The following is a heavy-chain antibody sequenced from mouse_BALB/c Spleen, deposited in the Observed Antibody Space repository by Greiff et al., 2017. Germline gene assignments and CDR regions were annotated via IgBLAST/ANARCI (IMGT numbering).Heavy chain of an antibody. CDR2: IDPENGDT. Sequence: EVKLQESGAELVRSGASVKLSCTASGFNIKDYYMHWVKQRPEQGLEWIGWIDPENGDTEYAPKFQGKATMTADTSSNTAYLQLSSLTSEDTAVYYCNWDYFDYRGQGTTLTVSS. CDR3: NWDYFDY. J-gene: IGHJ2*01. D-gene: IGHD4-1*01. CDR1: GFNIKDYY. V-gene: IGHV14-4*02.